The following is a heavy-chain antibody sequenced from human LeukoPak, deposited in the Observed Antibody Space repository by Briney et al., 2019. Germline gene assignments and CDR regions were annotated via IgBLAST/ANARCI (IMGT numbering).Heavy chain of an antibody. V-gene: IGHV4-59*01. CDR3: ARLAGQFDY. CDR2: IYYSGST. J-gene: IGHJ4*02. CDR1: GCSISSYY. D-gene: IGHD6-19*01. Sequence: KPLETLSLTCTVSGCSISSYYWSWIRQPPGKGLEWTGYIYYSGSTNYNPSLKSRVTISVDTSKNQFSLKLNSVTAADTAVYYCARLAGQFDYWGQGTLVTVSS.